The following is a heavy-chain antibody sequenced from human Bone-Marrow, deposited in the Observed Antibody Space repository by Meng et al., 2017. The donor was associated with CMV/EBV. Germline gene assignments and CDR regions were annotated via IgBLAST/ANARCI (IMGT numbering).Heavy chain of an antibody. J-gene: IGHJ4*02. D-gene: IGHD3-22*01. V-gene: IGHV3-9*01. CDR3: AKDSGAYYDSRGYMN. CDR2: ISWNSGSI. Sequence: SLKIPCAASGFTFDDYAMHWVRQAPGKGLERVSGISWNSGSIGSADSVKGRFTISRDNAKNSLYLQMNSLRAEDTALYYCAKDSGAYYDSRGYMNWGQGTLVTVSS. CDR1: GFTFDDYA.